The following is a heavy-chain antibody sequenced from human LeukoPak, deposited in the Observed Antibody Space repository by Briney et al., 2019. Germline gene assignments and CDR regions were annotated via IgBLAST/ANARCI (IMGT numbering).Heavy chain of an antibody. CDR1: GFTFISYS. CDR3: AKDLPITIFGVALFDY. Sequence: GGSLRPSCAASGFTFISYSMSWVRQAPRKGLEWVSAISCSGVSTFYADSEKGRFTISRDNSRNTLYLQINSLRAEDTAVYNCAKDLPITIFGVALFDYWGQGTLVTVSS. CDR2: ISCSGVST. D-gene: IGHD3-3*01. V-gene: IGHV3-23*01. J-gene: IGHJ4*02.